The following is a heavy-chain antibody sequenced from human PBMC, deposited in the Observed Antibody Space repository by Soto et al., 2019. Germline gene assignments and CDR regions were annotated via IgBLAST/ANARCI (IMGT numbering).Heavy chain of an antibody. Sequence: QVQLVESGGGLVKPGGSLRLSCAVSGFTFSDYYMTWIRQAPGKGLEWVSYISSSTSHTNYADSVKGRFTISRDNAKNSVFLQMNSLRAEDTAVYYCARGRGAAADYFDVWGQGTLVTVSS. CDR3: ARGRGAAADYFDV. J-gene: IGHJ4*02. D-gene: IGHD6-13*01. CDR2: ISSSTSHT. CDR1: GFTFSDYY. V-gene: IGHV3-11*05.